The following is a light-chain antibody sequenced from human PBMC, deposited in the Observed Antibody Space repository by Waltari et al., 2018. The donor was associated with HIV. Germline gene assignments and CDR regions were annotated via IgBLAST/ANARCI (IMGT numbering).Light chain of an antibody. CDR3: QQYLTTPLT. Sequence: EIVLTQSPATLSLSPGERATLSCRASQSVSSSLAWYQHKPGQAPRLLIYDASNRATGIPARFSGSGSGTDFTLTISSLEPEDFAVYFCQQYLTTPLTFGGGTKVEIK. V-gene: IGKV3-11*01. J-gene: IGKJ4*01. CDR2: DAS. CDR1: QSVSSS.